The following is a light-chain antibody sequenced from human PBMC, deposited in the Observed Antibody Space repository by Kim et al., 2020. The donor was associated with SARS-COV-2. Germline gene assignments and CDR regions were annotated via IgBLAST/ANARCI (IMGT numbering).Light chain of an antibody. Sequence: VSGSPGQSITLSCTGTSSDFGSYNLVSWYQQHPGKAPKLMIYEVSKRPSGVSNRFSGSKSGNTASLTISGLQAEDEADYYCCSYVVFGGGTQLTVL. CDR2: EVS. J-gene: IGLJ2*01. V-gene: IGLV2-23*02. CDR1: SSDFGSYNL. CDR3: CSYVV.